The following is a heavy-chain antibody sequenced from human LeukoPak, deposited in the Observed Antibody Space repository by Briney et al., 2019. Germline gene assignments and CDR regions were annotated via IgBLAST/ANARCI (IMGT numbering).Heavy chain of an antibody. J-gene: IGHJ6*03. V-gene: IGHV4-34*01. CDR2: INPGGST. CDR3: ARYAAGYYYFYMDV. CDR1: GGSFSGYY. D-gene: IGHD2-15*01. Sequence: SETLSLTRAVFGGSFSGYYLSWIRQPPGKGLDWIGEINPGGSTDYNPSLKSRVTISMDTSKNQFSLNLTSVSAADMAVYYCARYAAGYYYFYMDVWGKGTSVTVSS.